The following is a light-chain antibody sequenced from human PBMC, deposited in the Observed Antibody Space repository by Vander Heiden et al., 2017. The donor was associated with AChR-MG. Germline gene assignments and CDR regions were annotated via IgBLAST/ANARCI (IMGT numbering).Light chain of an antibody. CDR3: QQYNSYSLT. J-gene: IGKJ1*01. CDR1: QSISSW. CDR2: DAS. V-gene: IGKV1-5*01. Sequence: DIQMTQSPSTLSASVGDRVTITCRARQSISSWLAWYQQKPGKAPKLLIYDASSLESGVPSRFSGSGSGREFTLTISSLQPDDFATSYCQQYNSYSLTFGQGTKVEIK.